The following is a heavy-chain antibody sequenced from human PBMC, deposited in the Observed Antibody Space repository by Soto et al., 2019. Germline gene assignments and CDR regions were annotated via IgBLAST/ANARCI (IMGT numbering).Heavy chain of an antibody. CDR2: ISYDGSNK. V-gene: IGHV3-30-3*01. D-gene: IGHD3-9*01. J-gene: IGHJ4*02. Sequence: GGSLRLSCAASGFTFSSYAMHWVCQAPGKGLEWVAVISYDGSNKYYADSVKGRFTISRDNSKSTLYLQMNSLRAEDTAVYYCARDRRYFDWFLDYWGQGTLVTVS. CDR1: GFTFSSYA. CDR3: ARDRRYFDWFLDY.